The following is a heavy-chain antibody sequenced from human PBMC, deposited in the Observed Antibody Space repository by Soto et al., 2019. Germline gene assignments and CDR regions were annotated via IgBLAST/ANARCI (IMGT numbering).Heavy chain of an antibody. CDR1: GGSFSGYY. CDR3: AAYSSSWLYFDY. J-gene: IGHJ4*02. Sequence: SETLSLTCAVYGGSFSGYYWTWIRQPPGKGLEWIGEINHSGSTNYNPSLKSRFTISVDTSKDQFSLKLSSVTAADTAVYYCAAYSSSWLYFDYWGRGPLVTVSS. CDR2: INHSGST. V-gene: IGHV4-34*01. D-gene: IGHD6-13*01.